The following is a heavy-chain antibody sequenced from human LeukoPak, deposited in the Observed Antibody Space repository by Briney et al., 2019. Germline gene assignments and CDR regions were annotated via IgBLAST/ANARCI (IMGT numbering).Heavy chain of an antibody. J-gene: IGHJ5*02. V-gene: IGHV1-24*01. CDR2: FDPEDGET. CDR3: ATRGPGPEPYNWFDP. CDR1: GYTLTELS. Sequence: ASVKVSCKVSGYTLTELSMHWVRQAPGKGLEWMGGFDPEDGETIYAQKFQGRVTMTEDTSTDTAYMELSSLRSEDTAVYYCATRGPGPEPYNWFDPWGQGTLVTVSS. D-gene: IGHD1-14*01.